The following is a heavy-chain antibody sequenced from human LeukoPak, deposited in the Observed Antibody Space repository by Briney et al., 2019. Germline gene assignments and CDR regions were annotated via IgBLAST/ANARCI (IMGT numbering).Heavy chain of an antibody. CDR2: ISSNGGST. CDR1: GFTFSSYA. Sequence: GRSLRLSCAASGFTFSSYAMHWVRQAPGKGLEYVSAISSNGGSTYYANSVKGRFTISRDNAKNSLYLQMNSLRAEDTAVYYCARDVPQGYWGQGTLVTVSS. D-gene: IGHD3-10*02. CDR3: ARDVPQGY. V-gene: IGHV3-64*01. J-gene: IGHJ4*02.